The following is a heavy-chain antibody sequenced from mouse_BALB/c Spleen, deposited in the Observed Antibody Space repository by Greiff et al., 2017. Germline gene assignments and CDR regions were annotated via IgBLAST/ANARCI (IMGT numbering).Heavy chain of an antibody. V-gene: IGHV1S29*02. CDR2: IYPYNGGT. J-gene: IGHJ4*01. Sequence: EVQLQQSGPELVKPGASVKISCKASGYTFTDYNMHWVKQSHGKSLEWIGYIYPYNGGTGYNQKFKSKATLTVDNSSSTAYMELRSLTSEDSAVYYCARDYYRYDVGYAMDYWGQGTSVTVSS. CDR1: GYTFTDYN. CDR3: ARDYYRYDVGYAMDY. D-gene: IGHD2-14*01.